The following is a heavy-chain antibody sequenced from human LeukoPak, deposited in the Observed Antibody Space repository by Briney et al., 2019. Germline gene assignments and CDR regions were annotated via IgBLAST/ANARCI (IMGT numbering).Heavy chain of an antibody. Sequence: GGSLRLSCAASGFTFSNAWMSWVRQAPGKGLEWVGRIKSKTDGGTTDYAAPVKGRFTISRDDSKNTLYLQMNSLKIEDTAVYYCTTLGYCSSTSCYDDYWGQGTLVTVSS. V-gene: IGHV3-15*01. J-gene: IGHJ4*02. CDR3: TTLGYCSSTSCYDDY. D-gene: IGHD2-2*01. CDR2: IKSKTDGGTT. CDR1: GFTFSNAW.